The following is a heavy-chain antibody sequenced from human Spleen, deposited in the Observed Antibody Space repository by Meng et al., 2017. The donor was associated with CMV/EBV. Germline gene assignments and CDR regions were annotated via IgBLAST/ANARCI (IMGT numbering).Heavy chain of an antibody. CDR2: INHSGST. V-gene: IGHV4-34*01. D-gene: IGHD3-10*01. CDR1: GGSFSGYY. J-gene: IGHJ4*02. Sequence: QVPLKQGGAGLLTPSETLARPCAVYGGSFSGYYWSWIRQPPGKGLEWIGEINHSGSTNYNPSLKSRVTISVDTSKNQFSLKLSSVTAADTAVYYCARASGSGSYEDYWGQGTLVTVSS. CDR3: ARASGSGSYEDY.